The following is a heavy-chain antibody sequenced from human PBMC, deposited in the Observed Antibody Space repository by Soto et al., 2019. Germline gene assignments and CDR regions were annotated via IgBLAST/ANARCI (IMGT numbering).Heavy chain of an antibody. CDR1: GFTFSSYA. D-gene: IGHD3-3*01. Sequence: EVQLLESGGGLVQPGGSLRLSCAASGFTFSSYAMSWVRQAPGKGLEWVSAISGSGGSTYYADSVKGRFTISRDNAKNTLYLQMNSLRAEDTAVYYCAKTGFGVVFYFDYWGQGTLVTVSS. CDR2: ISGSGGST. J-gene: IGHJ4*02. V-gene: IGHV3-23*01. CDR3: AKTGFGVVFYFDY.